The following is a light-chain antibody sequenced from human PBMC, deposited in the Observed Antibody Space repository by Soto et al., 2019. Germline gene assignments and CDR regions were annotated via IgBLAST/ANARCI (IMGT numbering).Light chain of an antibody. Sequence: EIVLTQSPGTLSLSPGERATLSCRASQSVSVNSLAWYQQKGGQAPRLLIYAASTRATCVPDRFSGTGSGTDFALPISRLEADDSAVYYCQQYGGSPFTFGPGTKVDIK. V-gene: IGKV3-20*01. CDR1: QSVSVNS. CDR2: AAS. J-gene: IGKJ3*01. CDR3: QQYGGSPFT.